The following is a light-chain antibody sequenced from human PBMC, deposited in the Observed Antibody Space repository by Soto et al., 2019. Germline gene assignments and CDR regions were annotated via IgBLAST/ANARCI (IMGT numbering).Light chain of an antibody. V-gene: IGKV1-9*01. CDR3: QQLNSYPLT. J-gene: IGKJ4*01. Sequence: DIQLTQSPSFLSASVGDRVTITCRASQGISSYLAWYQQKPGKAPKLLIYGVSTLQTGVPSRFSGSGSRTEFTLTISNLQTEDFATYYCQQLNSYPLTFGGGTKVEIK. CDR2: GVS. CDR1: QGISSY.